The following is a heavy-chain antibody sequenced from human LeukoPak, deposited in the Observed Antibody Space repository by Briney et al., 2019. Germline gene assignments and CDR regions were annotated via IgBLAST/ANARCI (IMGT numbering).Heavy chain of an antibody. J-gene: IGHJ6*03. CDR2: INPNSGGT. CDR1: GYTFTGYY. CDR3: ARDSADCSDGRCPVRDFYYMDV. Sequence: ASVKVSCKASGYTFTGYYMHWVRQAPGQGLEWMGWINPNSGGTNYAQKFQGRVTMTRDTSISTAYMELSRLRSDDTAVYYCARDSADCSDGRCPVRDFYYMDVWGTGTTVTISS. D-gene: IGHD2-15*01. V-gene: IGHV1-2*02.